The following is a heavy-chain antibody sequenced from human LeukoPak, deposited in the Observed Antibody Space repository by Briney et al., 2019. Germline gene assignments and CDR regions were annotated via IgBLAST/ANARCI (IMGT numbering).Heavy chain of an antibody. V-gene: IGHV1-8*03. D-gene: IGHD2-2*02. CDR1: GYTFTSYD. CDR3: ARGVGGYCSSTSCYIGSPWFDP. Sequence: ASVKVSCKASGYTFTSYDINWVRQATGRGLEWMGWMNPNSGNTGYAQKFQGRVTITRNTSISTAYMELSSLRSEDTAVYYCARGVGGYCSSTSCYIGSPWFDPWGQGTLVTVSS. CDR2: MNPNSGNT. J-gene: IGHJ5*02.